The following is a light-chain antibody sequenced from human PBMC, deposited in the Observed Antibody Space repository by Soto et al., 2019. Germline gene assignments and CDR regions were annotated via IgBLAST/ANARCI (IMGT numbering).Light chain of an antibody. V-gene: IGLV7-46*01. CDR3: LLSYNDARLYAV. Sequence: QTVVTQEPSLTVSPGGTVTLTCGSSTGAVTSGHYPYWFQQKPGQAPRSLIYDTSNRHSWTPGRFSGSLLGGKAALTLSGAQPEDEAEYYCLLSYNDARLYAVFGGGTQLTVL. CDR2: DTS. J-gene: IGLJ7*01. CDR1: TGAVTSGHY.